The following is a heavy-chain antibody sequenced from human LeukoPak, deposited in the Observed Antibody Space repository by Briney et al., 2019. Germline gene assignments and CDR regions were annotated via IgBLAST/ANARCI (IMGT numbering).Heavy chain of an antibody. CDR1: GGSFSGYY. CDR3: ARGSTYYDFWSGSLAGGFDY. V-gene: IGHV4-34*01. Sequence: PSETLSLTCAVYGGSFSGYYWSWIRQPPGKGLEWIGEINHSGSTNYNPSPKSRVTISVDTSKNQFSLKLSSVTAADTAVYYCARGSTYYDFWSGSLAGGFDYWGQGTLVTVSS. J-gene: IGHJ4*02. D-gene: IGHD3-3*01. CDR2: INHSGST.